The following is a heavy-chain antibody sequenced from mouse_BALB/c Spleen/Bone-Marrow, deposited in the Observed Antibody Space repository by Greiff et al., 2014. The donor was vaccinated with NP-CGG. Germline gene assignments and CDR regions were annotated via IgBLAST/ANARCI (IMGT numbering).Heavy chain of an antibody. CDR1: GFSLTDYG. Sequence: QVQLKESGPGLVAPSQSLSITCTVSGFSLTDYGVSWIRQPPGKGLEWLGVIWGGGITYYNSTLKSRLSISKDSSKSQVFLKMNSLQTDDTATYYCAKHDTTVVVDYWGQGTTLTVSS. CDR3: AKHDTTVVVDY. CDR2: IWGGGIT. V-gene: IGHV2-6-5*01. D-gene: IGHD1-1*01. J-gene: IGHJ2*01.